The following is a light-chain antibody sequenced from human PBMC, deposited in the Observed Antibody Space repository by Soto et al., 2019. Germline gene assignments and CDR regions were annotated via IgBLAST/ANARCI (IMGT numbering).Light chain of an antibody. V-gene: IGKV3D-20*02. CDR1: QSVSSSY. J-gene: IGKJ4*01. CDR2: DAS. CDR3: QQRSNWPKLT. Sequence: EIVLTQSPGTLSLSPGERATLSCRASQSVSSSYLAWYQQKPGQAPRLLIYDASNRATGIPARFSGSGSGTDFTLTISSLEPEDFAVYYCQQRSNWPKLTFGGGTKVDIK.